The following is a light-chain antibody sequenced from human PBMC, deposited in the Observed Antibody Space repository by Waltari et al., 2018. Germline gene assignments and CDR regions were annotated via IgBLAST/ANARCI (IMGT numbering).Light chain of an antibody. CDR1: APNIGGNL. J-gene: IGLJ3*02. CDR3: ASWDDSLNGHWV. Sequence: QSVLTQPPSASGPPGQRVTISCSGSAPNIGGNLVNWYQQLPGKAPKLLIYRFDQRPSGVPDRVAGSKTGTSASLAIRGLQSDDEADYFCASWDDSLNGHWVFGGGTKVTVL. V-gene: IGLV1-44*01. CDR2: RFD.